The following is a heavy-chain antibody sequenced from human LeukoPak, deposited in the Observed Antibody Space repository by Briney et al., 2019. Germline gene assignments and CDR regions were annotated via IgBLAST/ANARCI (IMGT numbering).Heavy chain of an antibody. J-gene: IGHJ4*02. CDR2: IYTSGTT. V-gene: IGHV4-61*02. CDR3: ARDVLAAPGTFDY. CDR1: GDSISSGSYY. Sequence: SQTLSLTCTVSGDSISSGSYYWSWIRQPAGKGLEWIGRIYTSGTTNYNPSLKSRVTISVDTSKNQFSLKLSSVTAADTAVYYCARDVLAAPGTFDYWGQGTLVTVSS. D-gene: IGHD6-13*01.